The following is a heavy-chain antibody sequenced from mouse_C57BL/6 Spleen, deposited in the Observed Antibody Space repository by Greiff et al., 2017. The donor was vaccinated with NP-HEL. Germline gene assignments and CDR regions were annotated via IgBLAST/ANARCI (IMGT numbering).Heavy chain of an antibody. V-gene: IGHV1-80*01. CDR2: IYPGDGDT. CDR1: GYAFSSYW. J-gene: IGHJ2*01. Sequence: QVQLQQSGAELVKPGASVKISCKASGYAFSSYWMNWVKQRPGKGLEWIGQIYPGDGDTNYNGKFKGKATLTADKSSSTAYMQLSSLTSEDSAVYFCARDSLLLRSPFDYWGQGTTLTVSS. D-gene: IGHD1-1*01. CDR3: ARDSLLLRSPFDY.